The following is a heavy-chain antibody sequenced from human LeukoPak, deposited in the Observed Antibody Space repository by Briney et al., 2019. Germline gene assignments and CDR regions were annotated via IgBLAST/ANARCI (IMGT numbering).Heavy chain of an antibody. Sequence: GGSLRPSCAASGFTVSSNYMSWVRQAPGKGLEWVSVIYSGGSTYYADSVKGRFTISRDNSKNTLYLQMNSLRAEDTAVYYCARDESFYGSGRYYWGQGTLVTVSS. V-gene: IGHV3-53*01. CDR2: IYSGGST. CDR3: ARDESFYGSGRYY. D-gene: IGHD3-10*01. J-gene: IGHJ4*02. CDR1: GFTVSSNY.